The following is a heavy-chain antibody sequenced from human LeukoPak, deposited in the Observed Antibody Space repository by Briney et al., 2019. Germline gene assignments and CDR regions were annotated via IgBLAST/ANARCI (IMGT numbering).Heavy chain of an antibody. Sequence: QTPSLTCAVSGDSVSSNSAAWNWIRQSPSRGLEWLGRTYYRTKWYTDYAVSVKSRITINPDTSKNQFSLQLNSVTPEDTAVYYCAREKRVVIAAHYFDYWGQGTLVTVSS. CDR2: TYYRTKWYT. CDR3: AREKRVVIAAHYFDY. CDR1: GDSVSSNSAA. J-gene: IGHJ4*02. D-gene: IGHD2-21*01. V-gene: IGHV6-1*01.